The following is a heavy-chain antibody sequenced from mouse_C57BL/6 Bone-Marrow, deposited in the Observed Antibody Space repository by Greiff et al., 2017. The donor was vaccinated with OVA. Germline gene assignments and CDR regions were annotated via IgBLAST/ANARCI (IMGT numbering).Heavy chain of an antibody. CDR1: GYTFTSYW. CDR3: ARSSLYYYGSSYGYFDY. Sequence: VQLQQSGAELVKPGASVKMSCKASGYTFTSYWITWVKQRPGQGLEWIGDIYPGSGSTNYNEKFKSKATLTVDTSSSTAYMQLSSLTSEDSAVYYCARSSLYYYGSSYGYFDYWGQGTTLTVSS. J-gene: IGHJ2*01. CDR2: IYPGSGST. V-gene: IGHV1-55*01. D-gene: IGHD1-1*01.